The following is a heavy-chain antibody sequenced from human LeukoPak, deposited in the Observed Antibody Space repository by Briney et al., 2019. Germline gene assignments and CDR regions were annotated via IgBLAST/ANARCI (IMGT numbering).Heavy chain of an antibody. J-gene: IGHJ3*02. CDR1: GFTFDDYA. CDR2: ISWNSGSI. D-gene: IGHD3-9*01. Sequence: PGRSLRLSCAASGFTFDDYAMHWVRQAPGKGLEWVSGISWNSGSIGYADSVKGRFTISRDNAKNSLYLQMNSLRAEDTALYYCAKDKGRYFDWPHAFDIWGQGTMVTVSS. CDR3: AKDKGRYFDWPHAFDI. V-gene: IGHV3-9*01.